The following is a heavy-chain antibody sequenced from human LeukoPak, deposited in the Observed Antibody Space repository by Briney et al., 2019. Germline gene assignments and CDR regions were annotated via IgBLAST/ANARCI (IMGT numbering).Heavy chain of an antibody. CDR2: INHSGST. J-gene: IGHJ5*02. V-gene: IGHV4-34*09. CDR3: AWFDYDNWFDP. D-gene: IGHD3-10*01. CDR1: GGSFSGYY. Sequence: PSETLSLTCAVYGGSFSGYYWSWIRQPPGKGLEWIGEINHSGSTNYNPSLKSRVTISVDTSKNQFSLKLSSVTAADTAVYYCAWFDYDNWFDPWGQGTLVTVSS.